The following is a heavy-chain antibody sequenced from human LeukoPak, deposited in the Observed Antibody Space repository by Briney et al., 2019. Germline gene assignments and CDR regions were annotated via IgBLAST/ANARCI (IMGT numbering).Heavy chain of an antibody. V-gene: IGHV3-23*01. Sequence: GGSLRLSCAASGFTFSSYAMSWVRQAPGKGLEWVSAISGSGGSTYYVDSVKGRFTISRDNSKNTLYLQMNSLRAEDTAVYYCAKDKGIDFWSGYYLFDYWGQGTLVTVSS. CDR3: AKDKGIDFWSGYYLFDY. CDR2: ISGSGGST. CDR1: GFTFSSYA. D-gene: IGHD3-3*01. J-gene: IGHJ4*02.